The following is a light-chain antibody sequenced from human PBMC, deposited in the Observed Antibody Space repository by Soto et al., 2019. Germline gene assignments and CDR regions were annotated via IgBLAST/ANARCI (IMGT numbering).Light chain of an antibody. J-gene: IGLJ2*01. CDR3: TSYTTTSTVI. V-gene: IGLV2-14*03. CDR1: SSDVGGYNY. Sequence: QSALTQPASVSGSPGQSITISCTGTSSDVGGYNYVSWYQQHPGKAPKLLIYDVNNRPSGVSNRFSGSKSGNTASLTISGLQAEDEADYYCTSYTTTSTVIFGGGTKSPS. CDR2: DVN.